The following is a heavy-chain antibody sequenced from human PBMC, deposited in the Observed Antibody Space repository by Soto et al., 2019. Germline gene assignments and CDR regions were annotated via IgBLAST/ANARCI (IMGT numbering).Heavy chain of an antibody. D-gene: IGHD2-15*01. Sequence: GSLRLSCAASGFTFRSYWMHWVRQGPGKGLAWVARISSDGSSTSYADSVKGRFTISRDNAKNTLYLQMNSLRAEDTAVYYCARGYCSGGSCYLPDAFDIWGQGTMVTVSS. V-gene: IGHV3-74*01. J-gene: IGHJ3*02. CDR3: ARGYCSGGSCYLPDAFDI. CDR1: GFTFRSYW. CDR2: ISSDGSST.